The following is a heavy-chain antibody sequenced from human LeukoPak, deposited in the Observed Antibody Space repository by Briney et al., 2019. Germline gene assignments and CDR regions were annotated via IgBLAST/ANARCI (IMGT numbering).Heavy chain of an antibody. CDR3: AREGPTGWAF. J-gene: IGHJ4*02. CDR1: GGSISSYY. CDR2: IYYSGNT. Sequence: SETLSLTCTVSGGSISSYYWSWIRQPPGKGLEWIGYIYYSGNTKYNPSFNSRVTMSVDTSKNQFSLKLTSVTAADTAVFFCAREGPTGWAFWGKGTLSPSP. D-gene: IGHD6-19*01. V-gene: IGHV4-59*01.